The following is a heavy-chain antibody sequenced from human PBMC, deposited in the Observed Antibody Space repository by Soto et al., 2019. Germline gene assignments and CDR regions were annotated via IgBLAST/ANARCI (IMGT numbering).Heavy chain of an antibody. V-gene: IGHV1-24*01. CDR3: ATAVKGYDAFDI. J-gene: IGHJ3*02. Sequence: QVQLVQSGAELKKPGASVKVSCKVSGHTLTDISLHWVRQAPGKGLEWMGCFDRGHGEPFYAQTFQGRVTMTEDFYTDTAYMELSSLRSEETATYYCATAVKGYDAFDIWGQGTVVTVSS. CDR1: GHTLTDIS. D-gene: IGHD2-15*01. CDR2: FDRGHGEP.